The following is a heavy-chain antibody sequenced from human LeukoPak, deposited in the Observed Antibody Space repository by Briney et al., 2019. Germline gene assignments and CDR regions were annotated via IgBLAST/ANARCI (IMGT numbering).Heavy chain of an antibody. CDR3: ARDLWLWSGKLRPTMGY. V-gene: IGHV3-33*01. CDR1: GFTFSSYG. J-gene: IGHJ4*02. CDR2: IWYDGSNK. Sequence: GRSLRLSCAASGFTFSSYGMHWVRQAPGKGLEWVAVIWYDGSNKYYADSVKGRFTISRDNSKNTLYLQMNSLRAEDTAVYYCARDLWLWSGKLRPTMGYWGQGTLVTVSS. D-gene: IGHD3-3*01.